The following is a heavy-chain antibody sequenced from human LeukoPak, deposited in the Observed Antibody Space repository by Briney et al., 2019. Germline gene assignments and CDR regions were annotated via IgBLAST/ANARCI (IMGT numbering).Heavy chain of an antibody. CDR2: IKYDGSEK. J-gene: IGHJ4*02. Sequence: GGSLRLSCAASGFTFSSYWMTWVRQAPGKGLEWVANIKYDGSEKDYMDSVKGRFTISRDNAKNSLYLQMNSLRAEDTAVYYCARDIEAAGLFLDYWGQGTLVTVSS. V-gene: IGHV3-7*01. D-gene: IGHD6-13*01. CDR1: GFTFSSYW. CDR3: ARDIEAAGLFLDY.